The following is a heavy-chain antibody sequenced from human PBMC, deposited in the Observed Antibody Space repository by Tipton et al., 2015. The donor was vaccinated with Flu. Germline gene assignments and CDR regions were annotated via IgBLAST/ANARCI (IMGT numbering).Heavy chain of an antibody. CDR2: IHRTGTT. Sequence: TLSLTCSVSGDSTGSEYYWAWIRQPPGKGLEWIGNIHRTGTTYYNLSLKSRVAISLDTFKNQFSLKLTSVTAADTAVYYCATTTYYYGSGSHDYWGQGTLVTVSS. V-gene: IGHV4-38-2*01. D-gene: IGHD3-10*01. CDR3: ATTTYYYGSGSHDY. CDR1: GDSTGSEYY. J-gene: IGHJ4*02.